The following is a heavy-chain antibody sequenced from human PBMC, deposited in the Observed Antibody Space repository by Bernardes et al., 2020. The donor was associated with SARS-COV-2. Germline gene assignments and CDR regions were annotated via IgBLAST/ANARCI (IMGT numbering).Heavy chain of an antibody. V-gene: IGHV3-21*01. CDR3: AGDVGGTDGRFGLDV. J-gene: IGHJ3*01. CDR2: MSGAGTYI. CDR1: GFTFSHYL. D-gene: IGHD1-26*01. Sequence: GGSRRLSCVASGFTFSHYLFSWFRQAPGKVLGWVSAMSGAGTYIYYGDSVRGRITTSRDNTRTSVFLQMESLRAEDAAVYYCAGDVGGTDGRFGLDVWGPLTIVHVSS.